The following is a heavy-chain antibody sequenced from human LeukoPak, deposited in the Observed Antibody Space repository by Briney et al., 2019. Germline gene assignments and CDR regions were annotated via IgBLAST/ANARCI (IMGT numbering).Heavy chain of an antibody. CDR1: GFTFDDYA. Sequence: PGGSLRLSCTASGFTFDDYAMHWVRQAPAKGLEWVSLISGDGGTTDYADSVKGRFTISSDNRRNSLYLHMNSLRTEDTALYFCAKVYVGSWYAYDHWGQGTLVTVSS. J-gene: IGHJ4*02. CDR3: AKVYVGSWYAYDH. CDR2: ISGDGGTT. V-gene: IGHV3-43*02. D-gene: IGHD6-13*01.